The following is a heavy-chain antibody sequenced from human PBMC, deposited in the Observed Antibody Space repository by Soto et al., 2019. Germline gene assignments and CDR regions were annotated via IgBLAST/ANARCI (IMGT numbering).Heavy chain of an antibody. D-gene: IGHD2-15*01. CDR1: GYTFNGYY. CDR3: ARLAATEGGWFDP. V-gene: IGHV1-2*04. J-gene: IGHJ5*02. Sequence: VSVKVSCKASGYTFNGYYMHWVRQAPGQGLEWMGWINPNSGGTNYAQKFQGWVTMTRDTSISTAYMELSRLRSDDTAVYYCARLAATEGGWFDPWGQGTLVTVSS. CDR2: INPNSGGT.